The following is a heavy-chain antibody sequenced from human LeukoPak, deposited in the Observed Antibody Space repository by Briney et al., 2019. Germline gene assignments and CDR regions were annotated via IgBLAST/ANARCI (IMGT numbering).Heavy chain of an antibody. CDR2: ISGSGGST. V-gene: IGHV3-23*01. D-gene: IGHD3-10*01. Sequence: GGSLRLSCAASGFTFSSYGMSWVRQAPGKGLEWVSAISGSGGSTYYADSVKGRFTISKDNSKNTLYLQMNSLRAEDTAVYYCAKAVVREVIPYYFDYWGQGTLVTVSS. J-gene: IGHJ4*02. CDR3: AKAVVREVIPYYFDY. CDR1: GFTFSSYG.